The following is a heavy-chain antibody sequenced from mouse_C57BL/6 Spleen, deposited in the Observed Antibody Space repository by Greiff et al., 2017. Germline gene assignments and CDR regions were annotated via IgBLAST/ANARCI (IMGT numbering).Heavy chain of an antibody. CDR1: GFTFSDYG. D-gene: IGHD4-1*01. J-gene: IGHJ2*01. CDR2: ISSGSSTI. Sequence: DVKLVESGGGLVKPGGSLKLSCAASGFTFSDYGMHWVRQAPETGLEWVAYISSGSSTIYYADTVKGRFTISRDNAKNTLFLQMTSLRSEDTAMYYCARKTGTGGFDYWGQGTTLTVSS. CDR3: ARKTGTGGFDY. V-gene: IGHV5-17*01.